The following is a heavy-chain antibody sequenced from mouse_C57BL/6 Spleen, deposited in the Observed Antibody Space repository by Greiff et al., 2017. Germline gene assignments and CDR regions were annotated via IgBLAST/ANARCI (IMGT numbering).Heavy chain of an antibody. V-gene: IGHV5-4*01. CDR1: GFTFSSYA. J-gene: IGHJ4*01. Sequence: EVKLVESGGGLVKPGGSLKLSCAASGFTFSSYAMSWVRQTPEKRLEWVATISDGGSYTYYPDNVKGRFTISRDNAKNNLYLQMSHLKSEDTAMYYCARDPYDGYYYYAMDYWGQGTSVTVSS. CDR2: ISDGGSYT. D-gene: IGHD2-3*01. CDR3: ARDPYDGYYYYAMDY.